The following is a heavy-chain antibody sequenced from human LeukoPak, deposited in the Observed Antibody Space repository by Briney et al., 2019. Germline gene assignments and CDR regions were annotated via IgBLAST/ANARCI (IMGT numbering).Heavy chain of an antibody. V-gene: IGHV4-39*01. J-gene: IGHJ4*02. Sequence: SETLSLTCTVSGGSISSSSYYWGWIRQPPGKGLEWIGSIYYSGSTYYNPSLKSRVTISVDTSKNQFSLKLSSVTAADTAVYYCARHISGYDFVDYWGQGTLVTVSS. CDR2: IYYSGST. D-gene: IGHD5-12*01. CDR1: GGSISSSSYY. CDR3: ARHISGYDFVDY.